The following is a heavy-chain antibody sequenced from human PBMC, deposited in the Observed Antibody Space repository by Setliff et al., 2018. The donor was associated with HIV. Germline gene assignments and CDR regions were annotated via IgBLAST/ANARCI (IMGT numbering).Heavy chain of an antibody. Sequence: SETLSLTCTVSGGSMSTYYWSWIRQPPGKGLEWIGYIYTSGSTNYNPSLRSRVTISVDTSKNHFSLRLSSVTAADTAVYYCARDATSEGYMDVWGKGTTVTVSS. CDR1: GGSMSTYY. CDR2: IYTSGST. V-gene: IGHV4-4*08. CDR3: ARDATSEGYMDV. J-gene: IGHJ6*03.